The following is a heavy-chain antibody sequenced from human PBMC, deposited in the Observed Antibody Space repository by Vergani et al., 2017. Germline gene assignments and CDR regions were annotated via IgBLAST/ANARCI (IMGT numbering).Heavy chain of an antibody. J-gene: IGHJ6*03. CDR2: IYTSGST. CDR3: ARAGSTAMVANYYYMDV. V-gene: IGHV4-61*02. Sequence: QVQLQESGPGLVKPSQTLSLTCTVSGGSISSGSYYWSWIRQPAGKGLEWIGRIYTSGSTNYNPSLKSRVTISVDTSKNQFSLKLSSVTAADTAVYYCARAGSTAMVANYYYMDVWGKGP. D-gene: IGHD5-18*01. CDR1: GGSISSGSYY.